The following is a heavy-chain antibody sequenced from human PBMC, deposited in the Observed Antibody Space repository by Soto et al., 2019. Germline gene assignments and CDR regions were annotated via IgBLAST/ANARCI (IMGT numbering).Heavy chain of an antibody. CDR2: IFSSGGT. D-gene: IGHD1-7*01. J-gene: IGHJ4*02. V-gene: IGHV4-4*09. Sequence: SETLSLTCTVSGGSIRSYYWSWIRQPPGKGLEWIGYIFSSGGTNYNPSLKSRVTISFDTSKNQFSLNLSSVTAADTAVYYCARGPVNYFFDYFDYWGQGTLVTVS. CDR3: ARGPVNYFFDYFDY. CDR1: GGSIRSYY.